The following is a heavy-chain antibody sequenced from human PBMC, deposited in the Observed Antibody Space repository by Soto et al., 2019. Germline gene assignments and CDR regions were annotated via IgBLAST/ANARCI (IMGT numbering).Heavy chain of an antibody. D-gene: IGHD2-21*02. J-gene: IGHJ4*02. CDR3: AKIVVVTANPYDY. Sequence: GGSLRLSCAASGFTFSSYGMHWVRQAPGKGLEWVAVISYDGSNKYYADSVKGRFTISRDNSKNTLYLQMNSLRAEDTAVYYCAKIVVVTANPYDYWGQGTLVTVSS. CDR1: GFTFSSYG. V-gene: IGHV3-30*18. CDR2: ISYDGSNK.